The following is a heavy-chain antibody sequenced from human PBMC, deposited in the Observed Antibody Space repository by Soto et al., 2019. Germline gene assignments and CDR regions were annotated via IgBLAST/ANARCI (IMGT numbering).Heavy chain of an antibody. V-gene: IGHV4-30-4*01. CDR3: ARDPLRNYYYYGMDV. Sequence: SETLSLTCTVSGGSISSGDYYWSWIRQPPGKGLEWIGYIYYSGSTYYNPSLKSRVTISVDTSKNQFSLKLSSVTAADTAVYYCARDPLRNYYYYGMDVWAQGTTVTVSS. CDR2: IYYSGST. J-gene: IGHJ6*02. CDR1: GGSISSGDYY. D-gene: IGHD5-12*01.